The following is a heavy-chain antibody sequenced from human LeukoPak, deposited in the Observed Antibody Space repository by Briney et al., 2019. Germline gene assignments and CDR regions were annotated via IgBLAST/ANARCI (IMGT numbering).Heavy chain of an antibody. D-gene: IGHD3-16*02. CDR2: INHSGST. CDR3: ARGEYSDYVWGSYRYLDY. V-gene: IGHV4-34*01. J-gene: IGHJ4*02. Sequence: SETLSLTCAVYGGSFSGYYWSWIRQPPGKGLEWIGEINHSGSTNYNPSLKSRVTISVDTSKNQFSLKLSSVTAADTAVYYCARGEYSDYVWGSYRYLDYWGQGTLVTVSS. CDR1: GGSFSGYY.